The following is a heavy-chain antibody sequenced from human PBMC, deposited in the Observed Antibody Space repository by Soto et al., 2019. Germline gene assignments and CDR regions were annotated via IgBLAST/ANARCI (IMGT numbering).Heavy chain of an antibody. CDR1: GGSFNSGAYY. D-gene: IGHD3-22*01. CDR3: ARLQHNDSGYYPYYFDY. V-gene: IGHV4-31*03. CDR2: IHDSGTT. Sequence: SETLSLTCTVSGGSFNSGAYYWSWIRQHPGKGLEWIGYIHDSGTTFYNPSLKSRVTISRDTSKNQFSLRLTSAAAADTAVYYCARLQHNDSGYYPYYFDYWGQGTLVTVSS. J-gene: IGHJ4*02.